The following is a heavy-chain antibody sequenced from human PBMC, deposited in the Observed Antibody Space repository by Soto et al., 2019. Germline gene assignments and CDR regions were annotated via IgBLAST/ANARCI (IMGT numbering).Heavy chain of an antibody. D-gene: IGHD3-22*01. Sequence: PVGSLRLSCAASGFTFSNYAMSWVRQAPGKGLEWVAISGTGSSTYYADSVKGRFTISRDNSKSTPYLQMNSLRAEDTAVYYCAKFTSGYFYTFDYWGQGTPVTVSS. CDR2: ISGTGSST. V-gene: IGHV3-23*01. CDR3: AKFTSGYFYTFDY. CDR1: GFTFSNYA. J-gene: IGHJ4*02.